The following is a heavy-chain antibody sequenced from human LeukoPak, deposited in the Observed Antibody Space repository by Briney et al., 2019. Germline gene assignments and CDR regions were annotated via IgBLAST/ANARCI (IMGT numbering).Heavy chain of an antibody. CDR1: GFTFSSYE. V-gene: IGHV3-48*03. CDR2: ISSSGSTI. Sequence: PGGSLRLSCAASGFTFSSYEMNWVRQAPGKGLEWVSYISSSGSTIYYADSVKGRFTVSRDTSKNTLYLQMNSLRAEDTAVYYCVRKAESTFTGFWFDPWGQGTLVTVSS. CDR3: VRKAESTFTGFWFDP. J-gene: IGHJ5*02. D-gene: IGHD5/OR15-5a*01.